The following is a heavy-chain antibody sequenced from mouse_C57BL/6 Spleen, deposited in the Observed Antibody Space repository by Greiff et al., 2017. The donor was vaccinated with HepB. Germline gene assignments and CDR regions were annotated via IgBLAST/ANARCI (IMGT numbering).Heavy chain of an antibody. CDR3: ARYYDYDLYWYFDV. J-gene: IGHJ1*03. D-gene: IGHD2-4*01. V-gene: IGHV5-16*01. CDR1: GFTFSDYY. CDR2: INYDGSST. Sequence: EVMLVESEGGLVQPGSSMKLSCTASGFTFSDYYMAWVRQVPEKGLEWVANINYDGSSTYYLDSLKSRFIISRDNAKNILYLQMSSLKSEDTATYYCARYYDYDLYWYFDVWGTGTTVTVSS.